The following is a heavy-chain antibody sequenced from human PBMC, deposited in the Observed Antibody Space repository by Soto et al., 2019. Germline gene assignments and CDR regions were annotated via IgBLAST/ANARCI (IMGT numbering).Heavy chain of an antibody. CDR3: ARHGTGDGYNLNWFDP. CDR1: CGSIRSRSYY. V-gene: IGHV4-39*01. Sequence: ASVTLSHTYTVSCGSIRSRSYYWSRKRQAPGKGVEWIGSIYYSGSTYYNPSLKSRVTISVDTSKNQFSLKLSSVTAADTAVYYCARHGTGDGYNLNWFDPWGQGTLVTVSS. D-gene: IGHD5-12*01. J-gene: IGHJ5*02. CDR2: IYYSGST.